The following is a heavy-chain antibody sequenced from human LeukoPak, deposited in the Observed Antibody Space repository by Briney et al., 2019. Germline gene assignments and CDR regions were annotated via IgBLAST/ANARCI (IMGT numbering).Heavy chain of an antibody. CDR3: ARSVSGLDYYYYYMDV. D-gene: IGHD6-25*01. CDR1: GYTFTGYY. V-gene: IGHV1-2*02. J-gene: IGHJ6*03. CDR2: INPNSGGT. Sequence: GASVKVSCKASGYTFTGYYMHWVRQAPGQGLEWMGWINPNSGGTNYAQKFQGRVTMTRDTSISTAYMELSRLRSDDTAVYYCARSVSGLDYYYYYMDVWGKGTTVTISS.